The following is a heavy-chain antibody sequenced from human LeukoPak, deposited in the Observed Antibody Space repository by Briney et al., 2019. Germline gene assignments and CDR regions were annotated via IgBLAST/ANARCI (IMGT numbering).Heavy chain of an antibody. CDR1: GFTFSSYR. V-gene: IGHV3-7*01. J-gene: IGHJ6*02. Sequence: GGSLRLSCAASGFTFSSYRMTWVRQAPGQGLERVANTKPHGSDKHHVDSVNDRFTISRDNAKNSLYLQMNSLRPEDTAVYFCAKGHYGMDVCGQGTTVTVSS. CDR3: AKGHYGMDV. CDR2: TKPHGSDK.